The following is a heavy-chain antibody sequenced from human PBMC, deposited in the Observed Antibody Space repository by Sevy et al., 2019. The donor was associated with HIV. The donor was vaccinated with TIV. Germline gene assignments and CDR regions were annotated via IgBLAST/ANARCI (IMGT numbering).Heavy chain of an antibody. D-gene: IGHD1-26*01. CDR3: TAGVGTSDFDY. J-gene: IGHJ4*02. Sequence: GGSLRLSCEASGFTLNNAWMSWVRQAPGKGLEWVGRIKSKIDGATRDFAAPVKGRFAISRDDSKNTLYLQMNSLKTEDTAVYYCTAGVGTSDFDYWGRGVLVTVSS. CDR1: GFTLNNAW. V-gene: IGHV3-15*01. CDR2: IKSKIDGATR.